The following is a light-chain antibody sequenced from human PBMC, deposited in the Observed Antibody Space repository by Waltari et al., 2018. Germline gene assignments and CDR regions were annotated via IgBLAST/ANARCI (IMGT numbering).Light chain of an antibody. CDR3: QQYDSWPQT. CDR1: QSVDYN. Sequence: EVVMTQSPATLSVSPGERATLFCRTSQSVDYNLAWYQHKPGQAPRLLLYDISTRIPGIPARFSGGGSGTLFTLTISSLQSEDFAVYYCQQYDSWPQTFGGGTKVEIK. CDR2: DIS. J-gene: IGKJ4*01. V-gene: IGKV3-15*01.